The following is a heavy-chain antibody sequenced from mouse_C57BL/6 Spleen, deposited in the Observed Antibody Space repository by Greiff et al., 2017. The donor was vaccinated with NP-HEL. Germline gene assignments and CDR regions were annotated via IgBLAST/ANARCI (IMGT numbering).Heavy chain of an antibody. CDR1: GFSLTSYG. J-gene: IGHJ4*01. D-gene: IGHD2-4*01. CDR3: ARKKDYDYEDAMDY. V-gene: IGHV2-2*01. CDR2: IWSGGST. Sequence: VKLVESGPGLVQPSQSLSITCTVSGFSLTSYGVHWVRQSPGKGLEWLGVIWSGGSTDYNAAFISRLSISKDNSKSQVFFKMNSLQADDTAIYYCARKKDYDYEDAMDYWGQGTSVTVSS.